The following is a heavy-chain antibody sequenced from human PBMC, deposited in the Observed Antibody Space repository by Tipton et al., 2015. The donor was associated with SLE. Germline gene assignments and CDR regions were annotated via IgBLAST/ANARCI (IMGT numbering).Heavy chain of an antibody. CDR1: GGSISSHY. CDR3: ARGAYDSSGYPYYYYGMDV. Sequence: TLSLTCTVSGGSISSHYWSWIRQPPGKGLEWIGYIYYSGSTNYNPSLKSRVTISVDTSKNQFSLKLSSVTAADTAVYYCARGAYDSSGYPYYYYGMDVWGQGTTVTVSS. D-gene: IGHD3-22*01. CDR2: IYYSGST. J-gene: IGHJ6*02. V-gene: IGHV4-59*11.